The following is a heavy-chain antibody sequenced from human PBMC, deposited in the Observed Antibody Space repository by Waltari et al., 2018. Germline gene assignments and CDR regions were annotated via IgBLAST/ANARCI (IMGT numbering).Heavy chain of an antibody. CDR1: GLTFSSYS. Sequence: EVQLVESGGGVVQPGGSLRLSCAASGLTFSSYSMKWVRKAPGKGLEWGSAISSSSSYIYYADSVNGRFTISRDNAKNSLYLQMNSLRAEDTAVYYCARVTMVRGNWYFDLWGRGTLVTVSS. D-gene: IGHD3-10*01. J-gene: IGHJ2*01. CDR2: ISSSSSYI. V-gene: IGHV3-21*01. CDR3: ARVTMVRGNWYFDL.